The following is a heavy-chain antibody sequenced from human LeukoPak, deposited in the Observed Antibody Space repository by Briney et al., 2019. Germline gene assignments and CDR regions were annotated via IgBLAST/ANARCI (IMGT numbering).Heavy chain of an antibody. CDR3: ARQVGYSSGWNCHDL. CDR2: MFYSGST. D-gene: IGHD6-19*01. V-gene: IGHV4-39*01. J-gene: IGHJ5*02. Sequence: SETLSLTCTVSGGSLSSSSNHWGWIRQPPGKGLEWIVSMFYSGSTYYNPSLKSRVTISGDTSTNQVSLKLSSVTAADTAVYYCARQVGYSSGWNCHDLWGQGTLVTVSS. CDR1: GGSLSSSSNH.